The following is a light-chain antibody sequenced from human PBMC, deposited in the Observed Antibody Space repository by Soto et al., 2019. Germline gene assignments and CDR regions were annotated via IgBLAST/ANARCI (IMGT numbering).Light chain of an antibody. CDR3: QHYNDWPPAFT. CDR2: GAS. V-gene: IGKV3D-15*01. Sequence: EILMTQSPGTLSVSPGERATLSCRASQSLNRNLAWYQQKPGQAPRLIIYGASTRASGIPARFSGSGSGTEFTLTISSLQSEDFALYYCQHYNDWPPAFTLGPGNKVDL. CDR1: QSLNRN. J-gene: IGKJ3*01.